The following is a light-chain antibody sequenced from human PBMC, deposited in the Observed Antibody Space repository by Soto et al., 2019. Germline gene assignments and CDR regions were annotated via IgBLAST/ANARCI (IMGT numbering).Light chain of an antibody. J-gene: IGKJ4*01. CDR3: QQRSNWPLT. CDR2: DAS. Sequence: ELVLTQSPATLSLSPGERATLSCRASQSGSSNLGRYQQKPGQAPRLLINDASIRSTGIPARFSGSGSGTDFTLTTSSLEPEDFAVYYCQQRSNWPLTFGGGTKVEIK. CDR1: QSGSSN. V-gene: IGKV3-11*01.